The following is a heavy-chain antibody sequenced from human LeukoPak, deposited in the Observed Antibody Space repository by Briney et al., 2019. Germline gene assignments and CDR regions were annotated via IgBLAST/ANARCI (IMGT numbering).Heavy chain of an antibody. CDR2: ISWDSDNI. CDR1: GFTFRDSA. V-gene: IGHV3-9*01. D-gene: IGHD2-8*01. Sequence: GRSLRLSCAASGFTFRDSAMHWVRQVSGKGLEWVSSISWDSDNIDYADSVEGRFTISRDNAKNSLYLQMNSLRAEDTALYYCAKEGSVCTNGICRYFDFWGQGTLVTVSS. CDR3: AKEGSVCTNGICRYFDF. J-gene: IGHJ4*02.